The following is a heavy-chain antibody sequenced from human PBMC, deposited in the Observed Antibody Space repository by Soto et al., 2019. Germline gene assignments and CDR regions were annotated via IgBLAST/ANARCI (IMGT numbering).Heavy chain of an antibody. CDR3: AEGLYCTNGVCYTPVDY. V-gene: IGHV3-23*01. CDR1: GFTFSSYA. CDR2: ISGSGGST. J-gene: IGHJ4*02. Sequence: HPGGSLRLSCAASGFTFSSYAMSWVRQAPGKGLEWVSAISGSGGSTYYADSVKGRFTISRDNSKNTLYLQMNSLRAEDTAVYYCAEGLYCTNGVCYTPVDYWGQGTLVTVSS. D-gene: IGHD2-8*01.